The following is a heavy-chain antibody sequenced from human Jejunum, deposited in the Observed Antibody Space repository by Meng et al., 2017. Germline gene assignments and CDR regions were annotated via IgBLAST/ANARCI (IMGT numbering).Heavy chain of an antibody. D-gene: IGHD2-2*03. V-gene: IGHV4-30-2*01. CDR1: GGSINSDGYT. CDR3: ARMDSAFHYFDY. Sequence: QLQLQQSGSGLVKPSQTLSLTCAVSGGSINSDGYTWSWIRQPPGKSLEWIGYIYHTGSPYYNPSLKSRLTISVDRSENQFSLKLSSVTAADTAVCYCARMDSAFHYFDYWGQGTLVTVSS. CDR2: IYHTGSP. J-gene: IGHJ4*02.